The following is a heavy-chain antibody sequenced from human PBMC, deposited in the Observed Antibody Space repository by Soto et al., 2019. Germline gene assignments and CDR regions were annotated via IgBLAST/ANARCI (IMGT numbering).Heavy chain of an antibody. CDR3: VRGGTGYQLDS. J-gene: IGHJ4*02. CDR1: GFTFSDHY. D-gene: IGHD3-9*01. CDR2: IRKKANSYTA. V-gene: IGHV3-72*01. Sequence: EVQLVESGGALVQPGGSLRLSCAASGFTFSDHYMDWVRQASGKGLEWVGRIRKKANSYTAEYAASVKGRFTISRDDSKNSLYLQMNSLKIEDTALYYGVRGGTGYQLDSWGQGTLVTVSS.